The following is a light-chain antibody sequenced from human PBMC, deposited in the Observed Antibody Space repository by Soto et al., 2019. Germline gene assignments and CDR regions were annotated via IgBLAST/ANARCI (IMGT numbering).Light chain of an antibody. CDR2: GAS. CDR3: QLYGSYTFT. Sequence: EVVLTQSPGTLSLSPEERATLSCRTSQSVTSSFLSWFQQKPGQPPRLLLYGASRRATGTPDRFSGSGSGTDFTLIISRLEPEDSAVYHCQLYGSYTFTFGQGTKVDIK. J-gene: IGKJ2*01. V-gene: IGKV3-20*01. CDR1: QSVTSSF.